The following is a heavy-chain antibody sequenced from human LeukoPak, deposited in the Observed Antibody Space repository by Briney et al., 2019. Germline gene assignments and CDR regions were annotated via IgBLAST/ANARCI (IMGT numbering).Heavy chain of an antibody. CDR2: ISGSGGST. J-gene: IGHJ4*02. CDR1: GFTFSSYA. Sequence: PGGSLRLSCAASGFTFSSYAMSWVRQAPGKGLEWVSAISGSGGSTHYADSVKGRLTISRDNSKNTLYLQMNSLRAEDTAVYYCARSTYYYDSSGYFPAYWGQGTLVTVSS. V-gene: IGHV3-23*01. CDR3: ARSTYYYDSSGYFPAY. D-gene: IGHD3-22*01.